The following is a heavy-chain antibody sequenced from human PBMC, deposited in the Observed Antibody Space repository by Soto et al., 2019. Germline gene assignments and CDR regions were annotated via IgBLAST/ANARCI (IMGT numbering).Heavy chain of an antibody. Sequence: SETLSLTCAVYGGSFSGYYWSWIRQPPGKGLEWIGEINHSGSTNYNPSLKSRVTISVDTSKNQFSLKLSSVTAADTAVYYCARPRVAVAGSVYFDYWGQGTLVTVSS. CDR2: INHSGST. J-gene: IGHJ4*02. CDR3: ARPRVAVAGSVYFDY. V-gene: IGHV4-34*01. CDR1: GGSFSGYY. D-gene: IGHD6-19*01.